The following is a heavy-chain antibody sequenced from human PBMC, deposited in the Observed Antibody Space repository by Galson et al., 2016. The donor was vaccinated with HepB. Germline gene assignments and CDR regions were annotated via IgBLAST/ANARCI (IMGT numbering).Heavy chain of an antibody. CDR2: IRNTGGST. CDR3: AKDTGYDFWSGYYQIFDS. CDR1: GFTFSSYA. V-gene: IGHV3-23*01. Sequence: SLRLSCAASGFTFSSYAMSWVRQAPGKGLEWVSAIRNTGGSTYYADSVKGRFTISRDNSKNTLYLQMNSLGAEDTALYYCAKDTGYDFWSGYYQIFDSWGQGTLVTVSS. J-gene: IGHJ4*02. D-gene: IGHD3-3*01.